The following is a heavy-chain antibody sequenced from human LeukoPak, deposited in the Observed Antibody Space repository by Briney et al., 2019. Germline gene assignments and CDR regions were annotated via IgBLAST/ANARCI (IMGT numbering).Heavy chain of an antibody. J-gene: IGHJ3*02. CDR1: GYTFTSYN. D-gene: IGHD1-26*01. V-gene: IGHV1-8*01. CDR3: ASRGVGAKAAFDI. CDR2: MNPNSGNT. Sequence: ASVKVSCKASGYTFTSYNINWVRQATGQGLEWMGWMNPNSGNTGYAQKFQGRVTMTRNTSINTAYMELSSLRSEDTAVYYCASRGVGAKAAFDIWGQGTMVTVSS.